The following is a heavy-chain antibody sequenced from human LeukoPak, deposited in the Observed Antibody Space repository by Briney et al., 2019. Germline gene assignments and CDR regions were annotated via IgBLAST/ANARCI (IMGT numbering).Heavy chain of an antibody. Sequence: GGSLRLSCAGSGFSFSIYDMHWVRQAPGKGLEWVAFIQYDESNKYYADSVKGRFTISRDNSKNTLYLQMTSLKTEDTAVYFCAKVGSCSNFNCYTGPWGMDVWGKGTTATVS. CDR3: AKVGSCSNFNCYTGPWGMDV. CDR1: GFSFSIYD. D-gene: IGHD6-19*01. V-gene: IGHV3-30*02. J-gene: IGHJ6*03. CDR2: IQYDESNK.